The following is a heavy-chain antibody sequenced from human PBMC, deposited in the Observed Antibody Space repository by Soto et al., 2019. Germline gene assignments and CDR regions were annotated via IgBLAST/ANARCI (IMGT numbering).Heavy chain of an antibody. CDR3: AKIPYYDFWSGYVYYYYGMDV. CDR1: GFTFSSYW. CDR2: IKQDGSEK. J-gene: IGHJ6*02. D-gene: IGHD3-3*01. V-gene: IGHV3-7*01. Sequence: PGGSLRLSCAASGFTFSSYWMSWVRQAPGKGLEWVANIKQDGSEKYYVDSVKGRFTISRDNAKNSLYLQMNSLRAEDTAVYYCAKIPYYDFWSGYVYYYYGMDVWGQGTTVTVSS.